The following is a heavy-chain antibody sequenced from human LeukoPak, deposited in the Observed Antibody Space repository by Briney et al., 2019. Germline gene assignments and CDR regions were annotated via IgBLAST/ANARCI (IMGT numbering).Heavy chain of an antibody. D-gene: IGHD5-12*01. J-gene: IGHJ3*02. V-gene: IGHV4-59*01. Sequence: SETLSLTCTVSGGSISSYYWSWIRQPPGKGLEWIGYIYYSGSTNYNPSLKSRVTISVDTSKNRFSLKLSPVTAADTAVYYCARLVATAAFDIWGQGTMVTVSS. CDR3: ARLVATAAFDI. CDR2: IYYSGST. CDR1: GGSISSYY.